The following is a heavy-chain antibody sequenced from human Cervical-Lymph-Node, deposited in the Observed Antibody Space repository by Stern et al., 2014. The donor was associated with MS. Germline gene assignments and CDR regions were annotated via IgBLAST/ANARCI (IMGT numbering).Heavy chain of an antibody. CDR1: GFTFHDYG. J-gene: IGHJ4*02. Sequence: QDQLVQSGGGVVQPGRSLRLSCKASGFTFHDYGMHWVRQAPGKGLEWVALIWYDGSKQFYADSVKGRFTISRDNSKNTLSLQMTSLRAEDTAIYYCARDASWVQLWSYFDYWGQGTLVTVSS. CDR3: ARDASWVQLWSYFDY. D-gene: IGHD5-18*01. CDR2: IWYDGSKQ. V-gene: IGHV3-33*01.